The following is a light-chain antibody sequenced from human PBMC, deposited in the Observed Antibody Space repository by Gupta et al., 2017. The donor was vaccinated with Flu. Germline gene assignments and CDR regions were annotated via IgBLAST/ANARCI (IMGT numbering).Light chain of an antibody. V-gene: IGLV3-21*02. Sequence: SVLTQPPSVSVAPVQTARITCGGNNLVRKSVHGYQQQPGQSPVLVVYDDRGRLSGIPERLSGTKSGNTATLSIIRVEAGEEADYYCQGWDRSTVHWVFGGGTKLTVL. CDR2: DDR. CDR1: NLVRKS. CDR3: QGWDRSTVHWV. J-gene: IGLJ3*02.